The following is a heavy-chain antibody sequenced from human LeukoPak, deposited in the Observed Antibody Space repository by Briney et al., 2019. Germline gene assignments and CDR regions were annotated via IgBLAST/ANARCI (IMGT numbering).Heavy chain of an antibody. V-gene: IGHV3-66*01. CDR1: GFTVSSNY. Sequence: GGSLRLSCAASGFTVSSNYMSWVRQAPGKGLEWVSVIYSGGSTYYADSVKGRFTISRDNSKNTLYLQMNSLRAEDTAVYYCARWAILSPTSLPAPMDVWGQGTTVTVSS. CDR2: IYSGGST. CDR3: ARWAILSPTSLPAPMDV. D-gene: IGHD2-2*01. J-gene: IGHJ6*02.